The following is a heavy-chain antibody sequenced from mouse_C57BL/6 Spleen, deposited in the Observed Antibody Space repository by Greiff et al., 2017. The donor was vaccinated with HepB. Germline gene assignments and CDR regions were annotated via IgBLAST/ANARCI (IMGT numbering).Heavy chain of an antibody. V-gene: IGHV1-9*01. D-gene: IGHD1-1*01. CDR2: ILPGSGST. CDR3: ARGFFYYGSSYKYFDV. J-gene: IGHJ1*03. CDR1: GYTFTGYW. Sequence: VQLQQSGAELMKPGASVKLSCKATGYTFTGYWIEWVKQRPGHGLEWIGEILPGSGSTNYNEKFKGKATFTADTSSNTAYMQLSSLTTEDSAIYYCARGFFYYGSSYKYFDVWGTGTTVTVSS.